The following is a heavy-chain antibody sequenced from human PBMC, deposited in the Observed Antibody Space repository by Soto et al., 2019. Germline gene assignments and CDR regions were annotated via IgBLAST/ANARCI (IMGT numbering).Heavy chain of an antibody. CDR3: ARGANSPLWEPPAMFRFDY. Sequence: QVQLVESGGGVVQPGRSLRLSCTASGFSFGTYGMHWVRQAPGKGLEWVAVIWYDGGNEYYADSVKGRFTMSRDNSKNTLYLQMNSLRAEDTALYYCARGANSPLWEPPAMFRFDYGGQGSLVTVSS. J-gene: IGHJ4*02. D-gene: IGHD2-2*01. V-gene: IGHV3-33*01. CDR2: IWYDGGNE. CDR1: GFSFGTYG.